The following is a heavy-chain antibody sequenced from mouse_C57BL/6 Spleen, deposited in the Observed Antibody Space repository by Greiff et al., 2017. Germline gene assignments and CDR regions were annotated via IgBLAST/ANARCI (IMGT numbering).Heavy chain of an antibody. D-gene: IGHD1-1*01. V-gene: IGHV1-82*01. CDR3: ARGSTVARFDY. CDR2: IYPGDGDT. J-gene: IGHJ2*01. Sequence: VQLQQSGPELVKPGASVKISCKASGYAFSSSWMNWVKQRPGKGLEWIGRIYPGDGDTNYNGKFKGKATLTADKSSSTAYMQLSSLTSEDSAVYFCARGSTVARFDYGGQGTTLTVSS. CDR1: GYAFSSSW.